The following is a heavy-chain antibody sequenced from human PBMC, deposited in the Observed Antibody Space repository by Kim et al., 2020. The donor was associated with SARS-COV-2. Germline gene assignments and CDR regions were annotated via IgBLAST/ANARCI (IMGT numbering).Heavy chain of an antibody. V-gene: IGHV6-1*01. D-gene: IGHD6-13*01. CDR2: TYYRSNWYT. Sequence: SQTLSLTCAISGDTVSNNRGVWNWIRQSPSRGLEWLGRTYYRSNWYTDYALSVESRMAIIPDTSQNQFSLHLYSVTPEDTAVYFCARDAPGSSYFDYWGQGTLVTVSS. CDR1: GDTVSNNRGV. CDR3: ARDAPGSSYFDY. J-gene: IGHJ4*02.